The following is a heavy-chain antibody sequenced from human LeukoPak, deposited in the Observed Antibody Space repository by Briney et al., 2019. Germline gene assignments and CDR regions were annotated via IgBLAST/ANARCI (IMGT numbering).Heavy chain of an antibody. V-gene: IGHV3-64*01. CDR1: GFTFSSYA. D-gene: IGHD5-18*01. CDR3: ARSNTVDY. J-gene: IGHJ4*02. CDR2: ISSNGGST. Sequence: GGSLRLSCAASGFTFSSYAMHWVRQAPGKGLGYVSAISSNGGSTYYANSVKGRFTISRDNSKNTLYLQMGSLRAEDMAVYYCARSNTVDYWGQGTLVTVST.